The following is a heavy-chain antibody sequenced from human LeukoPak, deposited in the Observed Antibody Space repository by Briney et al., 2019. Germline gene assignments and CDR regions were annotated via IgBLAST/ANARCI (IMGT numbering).Heavy chain of an antibody. V-gene: IGHV4-39*01. J-gene: IGHJ4*02. D-gene: IGHD5-12*01. CDR2: IYYTGTT. CDR3: AREYSGYDYLDY. CDR1: GGSLNSPNYY. Sequence: SETLSLTCIVSGGSLNSPNYYWGWIRQPPGKGLEWIGTIYYTGTTYYNPSLKSRLTISVDTSKNQFSLKLTSVTAADTAVYYCAREYSGYDYLDYWGPGTLVTVAS.